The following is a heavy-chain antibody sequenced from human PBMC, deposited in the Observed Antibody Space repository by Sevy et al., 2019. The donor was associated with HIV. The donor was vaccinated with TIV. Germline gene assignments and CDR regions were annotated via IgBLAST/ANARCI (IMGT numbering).Heavy chain of an antibody. CDR3: ARPILGVTTSTYFDS. D-gene: IGHD1-26*01. J-gene: IGHJ4*02. CDR2: IWYDGSQK. CDR1: GLPFSSFA. Sequence: GGSLRLSCSASGLPFSSFAMHWVRQAPGKGLEWVALIWYDGSQKYFADSLKGRLTISRDNSKNTLFLQMNSLRAEDTAVYYCARPILGVTTSTYFDSWGQGTLVTVSS. V-gene: IGHV3-33*01.